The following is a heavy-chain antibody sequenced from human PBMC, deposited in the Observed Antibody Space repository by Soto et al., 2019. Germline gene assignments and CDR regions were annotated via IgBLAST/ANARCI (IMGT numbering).Heavy chain of an antibody. CDR1: GGTFSSYT. CDR2: IIPILGIA. CDR3: ASGQPLYYYYMDV. J-gene: IGHJ6*03. V-gene: IGHV1-69*02. Sequence: QVQLVHSGAEVKKPGSSVKVSCKASGGTFSSYTISWVRQAPGQGLEWMGRIIPILGIANYAQKFQGRVTITADKSTSTAYMELSSLRSEDTAVYYCASGQPLYYYYMDVWGKGTTVTVSS.